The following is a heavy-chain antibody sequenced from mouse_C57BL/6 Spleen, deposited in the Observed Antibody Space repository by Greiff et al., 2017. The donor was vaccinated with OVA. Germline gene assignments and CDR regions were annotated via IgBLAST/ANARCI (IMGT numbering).Heavy chain of an antibody. D-gene: IGHD2-5*01. V-gene: IGHV1-81*01. Sequence: QVQLQQSGAELARPGASVKLSCKASGYTFKSYGISWVKQRTGQGLEWIGEIYPRSGNTYYNEKFKGKATLTADKSSSTAYMELRSLTSEDSAVYFCARGNHSNYGFAYWGQGTLVTVSA. CDR1: GYTFKSYG. CDR2: IYPRSGNT. J-gene: IGHJ3*01. CDR3: ARGNHSNYGFAY.